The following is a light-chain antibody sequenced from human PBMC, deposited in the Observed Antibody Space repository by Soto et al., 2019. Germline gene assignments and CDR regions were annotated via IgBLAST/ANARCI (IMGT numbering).Light chain of an antibody. CDR3: RRYNNWPPIT. V-gene: IGKV3-15*01. CDR1: QSVRSK. Sequence: EIVMTQSPATLSVSPGDRATLSCRASQSVRSKLAWYQHKPGQSPRLLIYDTSTRATGIPARFSGSRSGSEFTLTISILQSDDFAVYYCRRYNNWPPITFGPRTRLEIK. CDR2: DTS. J-gene: IGKJ5*01.